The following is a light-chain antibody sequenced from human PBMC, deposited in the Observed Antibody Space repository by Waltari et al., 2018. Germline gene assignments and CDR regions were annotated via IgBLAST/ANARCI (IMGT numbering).Light chain of an antibody. V-gene: IGLV3-27*01. CDR1: VLSNKY. CDR2: KDT. CDR3: YSAADDQSWV. Sequence: SFELRQPSPVSVSPGQTARITCSADVLSNKYTRWFQQRPGQAPVLVIYKDTERPSGIPERFSGSSSGTTVTLTISGAQVDDEADYYCYSAADDQSWVFGGGTKLTVL. J-gene: IGLJ3*02.